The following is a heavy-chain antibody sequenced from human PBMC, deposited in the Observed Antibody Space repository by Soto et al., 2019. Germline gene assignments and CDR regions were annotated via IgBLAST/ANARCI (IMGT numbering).Heavy chain of an antibody. D-gene: IGHD6-19*01. J-gene: IGHJ4*02. V-gene: IGHV3-30*18. Sequence: VQLVESGGGVVQPGRSLRLSCAASGFTFSDYAMHWVRQAPGKGLEWVAVVSHDGRNTHYADSVKGRITISRDSSKNTVSLEMTSPRAEDTAVYYWAKGGRQWLVTSDFNYWGQGALVTVSS. CDR1: GFTFSDYA. CDR3: AKGGRQWLVTSDFNY. CDR2: VSHDGRNT.